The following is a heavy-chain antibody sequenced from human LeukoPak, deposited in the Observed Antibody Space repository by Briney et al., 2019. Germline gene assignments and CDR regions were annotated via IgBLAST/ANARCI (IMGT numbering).Heavy chain of an antibody. CDR3: AKDRTVGASYWYFDL. V-gene: IGHV3-23*01. D-gene: IGHD1-26*01. CDR2: ITGSGSGA. Sequence: GSLRLSCAASGFTFSSFAINWVRQAPGKGLEWVSVITGSGSGADYADSVKGRFTISRDNSQNTVHLQMNSLRAEDTAVYYCAKDRTVGASYWYFDLWGRGTLVTVSS. J-gene: IGHJ2*01. CDR1: GFTFSSFA.